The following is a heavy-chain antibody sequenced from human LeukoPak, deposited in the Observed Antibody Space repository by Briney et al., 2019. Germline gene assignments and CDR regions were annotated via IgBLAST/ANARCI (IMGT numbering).Heavy chain of an antibody. CDR1: GGSFSGYY. CDR2: INHSGST. J-gene: IGHJ5*02. Sequence: PSETLSLTCAVYGGSFSGYYWSWIRQPPGKGLEWIGEINHSGSTNYNPSLKSRVTISVDTSKNQFSLKLSSATAADTAVYYCARGHPYYAWGQGTLVTVSS. CDR3: ARGHPYYA. D-gene: IGHD1-26*01. V-gene: IGHV4-34*01.